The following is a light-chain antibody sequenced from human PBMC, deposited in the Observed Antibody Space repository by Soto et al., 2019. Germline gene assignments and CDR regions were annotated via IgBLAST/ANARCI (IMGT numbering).Light chain of an antibody. J-gene: IGKJ1*01. V-gene: IGKV3-20*01. CDR1: QSVSSNY. Sequence: EIVLTQSPGTLSLSPGERATLSCRASQSVSSNYLAWYRRKPGQAPRLLIYGASYRATDIPGRFSGSGSGTDFTLTITRLEPEDSAVYYCQQYGSSPPTFGPGTRVEIK. CDR3: QQYGSSPPT. CDR2: GAS.